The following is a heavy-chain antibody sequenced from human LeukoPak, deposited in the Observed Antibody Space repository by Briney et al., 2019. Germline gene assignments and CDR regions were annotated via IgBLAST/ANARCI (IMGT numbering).Heavy chain of an antibody. CDR3: ARYMVRGENWFDP. V-gene: IGHV4-30-4*08. D-gene: IGHD3-10*01. Sequence: LRLSCAASGFTFSDYYMSWIRQPPGKGLEWIGYIYYSGSTYYNPSLKSRVTISVDTSKNQFSLKLSSVTAADTAVYYCARYMVRGENWFDPWGQGTLVTVSS. CDR2: IYYSGST. CDR1: GFTFSDYY. J-gene: IGHJ5*02.